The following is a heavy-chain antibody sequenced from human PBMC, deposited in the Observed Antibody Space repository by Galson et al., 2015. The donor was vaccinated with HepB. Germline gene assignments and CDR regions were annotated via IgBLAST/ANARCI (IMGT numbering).Heavy chain of an antibody. D-gene: IGHD6-13*01. CDR3: ARAIAAAGGRSWFDP. Sequence: SLRLSCAASGFTFNDYTMRWVRQAPGKGLEWVSFISSDGSSTYYADSVKGRFTISRDNSKNSLYLQMNSLRTEDTALYYCARAIAAAGGRSWFDPWGQGTLVTVSS. V-gene: IGHV3-43*01. J-gene: IGHJ5*02. CDR1: GFTFNDYT. CDR2: ISSDGSST.